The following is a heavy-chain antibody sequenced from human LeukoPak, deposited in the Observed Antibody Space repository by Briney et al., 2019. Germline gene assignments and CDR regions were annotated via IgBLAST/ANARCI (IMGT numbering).Heavy chain of an antibody. Sequence: ASVKVSCKTSGFTFTDYSMHWVRQAPGQGLEWMGWINPNSGGTNCAQKFQGRVTVTRDTSISTAYMELSRLRSDDTAVYYCAGEDGYNYAYWGQGTLVTVSS. D-gene: IGHD5-24*01. CDR3: AGEDGYNYAY. V-gene: IGHV1-2*02. CDR1: GFTFTDYS. CDR2: INPNSGGT. J-gene: IGHJ4*02.